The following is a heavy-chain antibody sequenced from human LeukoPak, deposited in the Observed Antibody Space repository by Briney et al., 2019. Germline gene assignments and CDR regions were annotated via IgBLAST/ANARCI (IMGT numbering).Heavy chain of an antibody. J-gene: IGHJ4*02. D-gene: IGHD6-6*01. CDR1: GYTFTGYY. Sequence: GASVKVSCEASGYTFTGYYMHWVRQAPGQGLEWMGWINPNSGGTNYAQKFQGRVTMTRDTSISTAYMELSRLRSDDTAVYYCARDPTWSSSSIMYWGQGTLVTVSS. CDR3: ARDPTWSSSSIMY. CDR2: INPNSGGT. V-gene: IGHV1-2*02.